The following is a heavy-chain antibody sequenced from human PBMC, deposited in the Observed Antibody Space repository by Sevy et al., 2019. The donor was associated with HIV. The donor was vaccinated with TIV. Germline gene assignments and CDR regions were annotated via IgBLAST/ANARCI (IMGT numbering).Heavy chain of an antibody. Sequence: GGSLRLSCAASGFTFSKYSMSWVRQPPGKGLEWVSTLSFGCGEINYADSVKGRFTISRDNSKRSVYLQMKNLRPEDTAVYYCAREGCTKPHDYWGQGTLVTVSS. V-gene: IGHV3-23*01. D-gene: IGHD2-8*01. J-gene: IGHJ4*02. CDR3: AREGCTKPHDY. CDR2: LSFGCGEI. CDR1: GFTFSKYS.